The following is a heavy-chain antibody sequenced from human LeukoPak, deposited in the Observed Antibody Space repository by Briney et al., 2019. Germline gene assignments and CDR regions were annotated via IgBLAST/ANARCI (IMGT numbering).Heavy chain of an antibody. J-gene: IGHJ2*01. CDR3: ARIHRRADSSGYYYEDWYFVL. V-gene: IGHV4-4*07. CDR1: GGSISSNY. Sequence: PSETLSLTCIVSGGSISSNYWSWIRQPAGKGLEWIGRIYSSGTTTYIPSLKSRVTMSGDTSKNQLSLRLTSVTAADTAVYYCARIHRRADSSGYYYEDWYFVLWGRGTLVTVSS. CDR2: IYSSGTT. D-gene: IGHD3-22*01.